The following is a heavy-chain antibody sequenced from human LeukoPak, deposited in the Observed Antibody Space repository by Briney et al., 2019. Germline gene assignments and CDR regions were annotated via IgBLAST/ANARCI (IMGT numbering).Heavy chain of an antibody. CDR3: TANFDY. Sequence: PGGTLRLSCVASGFTFSSNAMKWVRQAPGKGLEWVPGISDSGGSTYYADPVKGRFTISRDNCKNTLYLQMNSLRAEDTAVYYCTANFDYWGQGTRVTVSS. CDR2: ISDSGGST. J-gene: IGHJ4*02. V-gene: IGHV3-23*01. CDR1: GFTFSSNA.